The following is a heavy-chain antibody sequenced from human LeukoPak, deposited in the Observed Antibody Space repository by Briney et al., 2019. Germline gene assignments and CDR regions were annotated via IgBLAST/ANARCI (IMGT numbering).Heavy chain of an antibody. J-gene: IGHJ3*01. Sequence: SETLSLTCTVSGGSIISSYNWGWIRQPPGKGLEWIGSIYYSGSTYYNPSLKSRVTISVDTSKNQFSLKLSSVTAADTAVYYCARHDYFDSGDTFDVWGQGTMVTVSS. CDR1: GGSIISSYN. V-gene: IGHV4-39*01. D-gene: IGHD3-22*01. CDR3: ARHDYFDSGDTFDV. CDR2: IYYSGST.